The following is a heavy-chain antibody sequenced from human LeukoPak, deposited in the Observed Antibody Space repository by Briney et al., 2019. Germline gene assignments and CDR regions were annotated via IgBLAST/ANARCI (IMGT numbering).Heavy chain of an antibody. J-gene: IGHJ4*02. V-gene: IGHV3-66*01. D-gene: IGHD5-18*01. CDR3: AREHGTAMVTWFDY. Sequence: GGSLRLSCAASGFTVSSNYMSWVRQAPGKGLEWVSVIYSGGSTYYADSVKGRFTISRDNSKNMLYLQMNSLRAEDTAVYYCAREHGTAMVTWFDYWGQGTLVTVSS. CDR1: GFTVSSNY. CDR2: IYSGGST.